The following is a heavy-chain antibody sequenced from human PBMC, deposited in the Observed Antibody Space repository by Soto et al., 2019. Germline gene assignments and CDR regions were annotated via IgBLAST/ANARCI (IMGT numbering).Heavy chain of an antibody. V-gene: IGHV1-58*01. CDR3: AADATAWQQMVPSDY. D-gene: IGHD2-8*01. CDR2: IAAGSGYT. Sequence: SVKVSCKASGFTYTSSAFHWVRQARGQRLEWIGWIAAGSGYTNYAQRFQDRVTLTRDMSTATTYMELSRLTSEDTAIYYCAADATAWQQMVPSDYWGQGTLVTVSS. CDR1: GFTYTSSA. J-gene: IGHJ4*02.